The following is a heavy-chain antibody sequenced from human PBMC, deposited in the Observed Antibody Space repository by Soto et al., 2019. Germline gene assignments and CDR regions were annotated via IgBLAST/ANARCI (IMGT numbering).Heavy chain of an antibody. V-gene: IGHV1-69*01. CDR3: ATALGCRSTSCTLDY. CDR2: IIPVSGAA. Sequence: QVQLVQSGAEVKKPGSSVKVSCKASGGTFGSYAFSWVRQAPGQGLEWMVGIIPVSGAAHYAQKFQGRGTITADESTSPAYMELSSLSSQDTAVYYCATALGCRSTSCTLDYWGQGTRVIVSS. D-gene: IGHD2-2*01. J-gene: IGHJ4*02. CDR1: GGTFGSYA.